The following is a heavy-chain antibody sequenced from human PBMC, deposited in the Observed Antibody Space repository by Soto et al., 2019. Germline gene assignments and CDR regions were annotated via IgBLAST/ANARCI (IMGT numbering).Heavy chain of an antibody. D-gene: IGHD2-2*01. J-gene: IGHJ4*02. CDR2: INPSGGST. CDR3: ARDFVVVPSAWYYFDY. Sequence: GASVKVSCKASGYTFTRYYMHWVRQAPGQGLEWMGIINPSGGSTSYAQKFQGRVTMTRDTSTSTVYMELSSLRSEDMAVYYCARDFVVVPSAWYYFDYWGQGTLVTVSS. CDR1: GYTFTRYY. V-gene: IGHV1-46*03.